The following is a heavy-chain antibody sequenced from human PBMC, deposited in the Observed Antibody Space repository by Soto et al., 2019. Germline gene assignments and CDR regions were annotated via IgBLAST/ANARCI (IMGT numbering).Heavy chain of an antibody. J-gene: IGHJ5*02. D-gene: IGHD5-12*01. CDR3: ARAISGYVT. CDR1: GITYTTYA. V-gene: IGHV1-3*04. Sequence: QVQRVQSGAEVKKPGASVKVSCKASGITYTTYAIHCVRQAPGQGLEWMGWINTGNGNTRYSQRFQGRVTLTTDTTANPAYMDLSSLTSEDTAVYYCARAISGYVTLGQGTLITVSS. CDR2: INTGNGNT.